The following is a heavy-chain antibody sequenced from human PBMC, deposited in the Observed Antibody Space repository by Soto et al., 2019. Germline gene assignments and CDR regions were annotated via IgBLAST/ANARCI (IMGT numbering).Heavy chain of an antibody. D-gene: IGHD3-3*01. Sequence: SATLSLTCAVYGGSFSCYYWSWIRQPPGKGLEWSVEINHSASTNYKPSLKSRVTISVDKSKNQFSLKLSSVTAADTAVYYCARGYTIFGVVIIPYYYYGMDVWGQATTVT. J-gene: IGHJ6*02. CDR2: INHSAST. CDR1: GGSFSCYY. CDR3: ARGYTIFGVVIIPYYYYGMDV. V-gene: IGHV4-34*01.